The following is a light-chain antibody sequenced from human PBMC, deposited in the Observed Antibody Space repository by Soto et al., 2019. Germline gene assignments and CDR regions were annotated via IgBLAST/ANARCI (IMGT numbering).Light chain of an antibody. CDR1: QSAATN. J-gene: IGKJ4*01. CDR2: GAS. CDR3: QQYHGSPST. V-gene: IGKV3-15*01. Sequence: EIVMTQSPATLSFSPGERATLSCRPSQSAATNLAWYQQRPGQAPRLLISGASTRATGIPARFSRSGSGKEFTLTISSLQSEDHPLYYSQQYHGSPSTFGGVTKVEIX.